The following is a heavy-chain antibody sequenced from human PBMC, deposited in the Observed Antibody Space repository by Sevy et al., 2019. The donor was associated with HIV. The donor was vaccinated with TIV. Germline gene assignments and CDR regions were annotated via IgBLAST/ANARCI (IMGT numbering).Heavy chain of an antibody. CDR3: XXXXXXXXXXXXPRGGMDV. CDR1: GYTFTSYY. J-gene: IGHJ6*02. Sequence: ASVKVSCKASGYTFTSYYMHWVRQAPGQGLEWMGIINPSGGSTSYAQKFQGRVTMTRDTSTSTVYMELSSLRSEDTXXXXXXXXXXXXXXXXXPRGGMDVWGQGTTVTVSS. V-gene: IGHV1-46*01. CDR2: INPSGGST.